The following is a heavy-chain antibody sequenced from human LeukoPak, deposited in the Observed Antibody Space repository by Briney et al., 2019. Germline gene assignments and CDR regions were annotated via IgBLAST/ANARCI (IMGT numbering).Heavy chain of an antibody. CDR1: GYPFTDYY. V-gene: IGHV1-2*02. Sequence: GASVKVSCKATGYPFTDYYIHWVRQAPGQRLGSMVCIDPRSGGTNFTQKLQGRGTMTRDTSLNTAYMDLRGLTSDDTAVDYCAREGISFETRGLRVIFWFDPWGQGTLVTVSS. D-gene: IGHD2-21*01. CDR2: IDPRSGGT. J-gene: IGHJ5*02. CDR3: AREGISFETRGLRVIFWFDP.